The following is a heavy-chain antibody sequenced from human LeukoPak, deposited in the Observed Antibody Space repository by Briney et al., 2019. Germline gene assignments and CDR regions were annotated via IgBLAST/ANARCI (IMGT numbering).Heavy chain of an antibody. D-gene: IGHD3-9*01. CDR2: ISAYNDNT. CDR1: GYTFTSYG. Sequence: ASVKVSCKASGYTFTSYGISWVRQPPGQGLEGMGWISAYNDNTNYAQKLQGRVTMTTDTSTSTAYMELRSLRSDDTAVYYCARVHYDILTGYSYFDYWGQGTLVTVSS. J-gene: IGHJ4*02. CDR3: ARVHYDILTGYSYFDY. V-gene: IGHV1-18*01.